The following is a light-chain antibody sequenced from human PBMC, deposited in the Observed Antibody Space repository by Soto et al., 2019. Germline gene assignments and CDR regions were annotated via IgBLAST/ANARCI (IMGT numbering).Light chain of an antibody. CDR2: GAS. CDR1: QSVTSDY. J-gene: IGKJ1*01. Sequence: EIVLTQSPGTLSLSPGERATLSCRASQSVTSDYLAWYQHKPGQAPRLLIYGASSRARGIPDRFSGSGSGTDFTLTITRLEPEDFGVYYCQQYVRSPWTFGQGTRVEIK. V-gene: IGKV3-20*01. CDR3: QQYVRSPWT.